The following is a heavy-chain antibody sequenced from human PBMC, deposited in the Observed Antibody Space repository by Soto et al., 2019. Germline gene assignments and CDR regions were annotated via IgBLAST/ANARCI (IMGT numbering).Heavy chain of an antibody. CDR2: IYSGGST. CDR1: GFTVSSNY. CDR3: ARGQWLVLGAFDI. J-gene: IGHJ3*02. Sequence: EVQLVESGGGLVQPGGSLRLSCAASGFTVSSNYMSWVRQAPGKGLEWVSVIYSGGSTYYADSVKGRFTISRHNSKNTLYLQMNSLRAEDTAVYYCARGQWLVLGAFDIWGKGTMVTVSS. V-gene: IGHV3-53*04. D-gene: IGHD6-19*01.